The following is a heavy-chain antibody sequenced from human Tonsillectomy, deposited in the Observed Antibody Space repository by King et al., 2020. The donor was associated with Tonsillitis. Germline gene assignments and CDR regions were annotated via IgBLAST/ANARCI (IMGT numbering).Heavy chain of an antibody. CDR1: GFTFSSYG. Sequence: VQLVESGGGVVQPGRSLRLSCAASGFTFSSYGMHWVRQAPGKGLEWVAVIWYDGRNKYYADSVKGRFTISRENSKNTLYLQMNSLRAEDTAVYYCARDRGEMATLDYWGQGTLVTVSS. J-gene: IGHJ4*02. V-gene: IGHV3-33*01. D-gene: IGHD5-24*01. CDR3: ARDRGEMATLDY. CDR2: IWYDGRNK.